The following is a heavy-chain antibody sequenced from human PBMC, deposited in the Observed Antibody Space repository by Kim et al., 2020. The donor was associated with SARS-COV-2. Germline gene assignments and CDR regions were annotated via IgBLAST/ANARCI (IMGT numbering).Heavy chain of an antibody. D-gene: IGHD6-13*01. V-gene: IGHV3-43D*03. Sequence: GGSLRLSCAASGFTFDDYAMHWVRQAPGKGLEWVSLISWDGGSTYYADSVKGRFTISRDNSKNSLYLQMNSLRAEDTALYYCAKSAGGVIAENWFDPWGQGTLVTVSS. CDR1: GFTFDDYA. J-gene: IGHJ5*02. CDR2: ISWDGGST. CDR3: AKSAGGVIAENWFDP.